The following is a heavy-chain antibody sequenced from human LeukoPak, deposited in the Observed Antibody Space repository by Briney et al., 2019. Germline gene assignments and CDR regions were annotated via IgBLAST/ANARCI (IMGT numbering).Heavy chain of an antibody. CDR1: GFSLTPDALV. J-gene: IGHJ4*02. CDR2: IYGNNDK. D-gene: IGHD4-17*01. V-gene: IGHV2-5*01. Sequence: ESGATLMNPTQTLRLTCTFSGFSLTPDALVVGRDRHPPVKAPERLTFIYGNNDKRYSPSLNSRHTITKDPFNNQVVHTMAELYSADTATDYGAHRTTVTSVNDWGQGTLATVSS. CDR3: AHRTTVTSVND.